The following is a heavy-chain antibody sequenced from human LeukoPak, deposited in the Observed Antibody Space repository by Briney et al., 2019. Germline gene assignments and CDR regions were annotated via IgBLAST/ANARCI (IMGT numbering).Heavy chain of an antibody. CDR3: TRHGKDSGYQTY. CDR1: GGTFSSYA. J-gene: IGHJ4*02. CDR2: IIPIFGTA. D-gene: IGHD3-22*01. V-gene: IGHV1-69*01. Sequence: SVKVSCKASGGTFSSYAISWVRQAPGQGLEWMGGIIPIFGTANYAQKFQGRVTITADESTSTAYMELSSLRSEDTAVYYCTRHGKDSGYQTYWGQGTLVTVSS.